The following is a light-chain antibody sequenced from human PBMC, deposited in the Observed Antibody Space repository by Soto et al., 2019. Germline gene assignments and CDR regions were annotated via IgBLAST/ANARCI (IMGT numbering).Light chain of an antibody. Sequence: DLEMTQSPSSLSAYVGDRVTITCRASQSISSYLNWYQQKPGKAPKLLISAASSLESGVPSRFSGSGSGTDFTLTISSLQPEDFATYYCQQSYSTPRTFGQGTKVDIK. V-gene: IGKV1-39*01. J-gene: IGKJ1*01. CDR3: QQSYSTPRT. CDR2: AAS. CDR1: QSISSY.